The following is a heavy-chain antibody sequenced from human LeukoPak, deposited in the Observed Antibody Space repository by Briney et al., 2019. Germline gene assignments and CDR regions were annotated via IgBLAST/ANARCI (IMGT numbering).Heavy chain of an antibody. J-gene: IGHJ5*02. CDR2: INPSGGST. D-gene: IGHD3-22*01. Sequence: ASVKVSCKASGYTFTSYYMHWVRQAPGQGLEWMGIINPSGGSTSYAQKFQGRVTMTRDTSTSTVYMELSSLRSEDTAVYYCARDCGYYDSSGYYSNWSDPWGQGTLVTVSS. V-gene: IGHV1-46*01. CDR1: GYTFTSYY. CDR3: ARDCGYYDSSGYYSNWSDP.